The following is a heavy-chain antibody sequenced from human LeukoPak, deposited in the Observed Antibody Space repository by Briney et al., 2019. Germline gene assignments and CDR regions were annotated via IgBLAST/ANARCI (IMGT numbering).Heavy chain of an antibody. CDR2: IYHSGST. Sequence: WETLSLTCAVSGYSISSGYYWGWIRQPPGKGLEWIGSIYHSGSTYYNPSLKSRVTISVDTSKNQFSLKLSSVTAADTAVYYYARHIIESAAHILEFWAWFDPWGQGTLVTVSS. D-gene: IGHD3-3*01. CDR1: GYSISSGYY. V-gene: IGHV4-38-2*01. CDR3: ARHIIESAAHILEFWAWFDP. J-gene: IGHJ5*02.